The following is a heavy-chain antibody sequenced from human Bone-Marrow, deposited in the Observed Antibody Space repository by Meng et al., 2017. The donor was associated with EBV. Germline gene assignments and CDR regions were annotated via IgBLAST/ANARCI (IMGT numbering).Heavy chain of an antibody. CDR3: ARVEYSSDWFDP. D-gene: IGHD6-6*01. J-gene: IGHJ5*02. Sequence: QVQLVQSGXEVKKXXXSVKVSCKASGYTFTGYYMHWVRQAPGQGLEWMGRINPNSGGTNYAQKFQGRVTMTRDTSISTAYMELSRLRSDDTAVYYCARVEYSSDWFDPWGQGTLVTVAS. CDR1: GYTFTGYY. CDR2: INPNSGGT. V-gene: IGHV1-2*06.